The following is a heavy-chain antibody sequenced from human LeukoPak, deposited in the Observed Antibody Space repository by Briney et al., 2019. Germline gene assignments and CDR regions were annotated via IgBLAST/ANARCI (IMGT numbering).Heavy chain of an antibody. V-gene: IGHV4-59*01. J-gene: IGHJ4*02. Sequence: SETLSLTCTVSGGSISTYYWSWFRQPPGKGLEWIGYIYYSGSTNYNPSLKSRVTISVDTSKNQFSLKLSSVTAADTAVYYCAREMARIPYYFDYWGQGTLVTVSS. CDR1: GGSISTYY. D-gene: IGHD5-24*01. CDR2: IYYSGST. CDR3: AREMARIPYYFDY.